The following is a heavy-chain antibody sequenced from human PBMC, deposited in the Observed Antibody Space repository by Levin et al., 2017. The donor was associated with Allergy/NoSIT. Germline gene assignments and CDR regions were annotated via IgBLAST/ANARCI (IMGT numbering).Heavy chain of an antibody. CDR1: GYTFTSYG. Sequence: ASVKVSCKASGYTFTSYGISWVRQAPGQGLEWMGWISGYNGNTNYGQKFQGRVTMTTDTSTSTGYMELRSLRSDDTAIYYCARDEGLDWGFGELLFRDAFDIWGQGTLVTVSS. CDR3: ARDEGLDWGFGELLFRDAFDI. V-gene: IGHV1-18*01. J-gene: IGHJ3*02. D-gene: IGHD3-10*01. CDR2: ISGYNGNT.